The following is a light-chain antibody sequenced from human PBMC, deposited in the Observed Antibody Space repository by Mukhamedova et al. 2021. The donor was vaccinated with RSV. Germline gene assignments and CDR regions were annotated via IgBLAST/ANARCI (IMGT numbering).Light chain of an antibody. CDR2: GAS. V-gene: IGKV1-27*01. J-gene: IGKJ4*01. CDR3: QHYNNIPHT. Sequence: WYQRRVHGRGPKLLIYGASSLQSGVPSRFSGSGSGTDFTLTISSLQSEDVATYFCQHYNNIPHTFGGGTKVE.